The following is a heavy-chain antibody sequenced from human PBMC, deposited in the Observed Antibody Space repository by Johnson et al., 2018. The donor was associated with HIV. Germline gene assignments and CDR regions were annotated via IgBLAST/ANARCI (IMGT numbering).Heavy chain of an antibody. D-gene: IGHD5-18*01. CDR1: GFTFSTYI. V-gene: IGHV3-30*04. CDR3: ARDQHDSYGGWWYGAFDI. Sequence: HVQLVESGGGVVQPGRSLRLSCAASGFTFSTYIMHWVRQAPGMRLEWVAVISYDGSNKYYADSVKGRFTISRDNSKNTLYLQMNSLRAEDTAVYYCARDQHDSYGGWWYGAFDIWGQGTRVTVSS. J-gene: IGHJ3*02. CDR2: ISYDGSNK.